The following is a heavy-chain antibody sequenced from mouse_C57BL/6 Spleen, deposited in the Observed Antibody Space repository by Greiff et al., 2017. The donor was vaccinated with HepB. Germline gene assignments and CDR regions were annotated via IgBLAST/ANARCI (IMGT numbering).Heavy chain of an antibody. Sequence: QVQLQQSGAELVRPGTSVKLSCKASGYTFTNYLIEWVKQRPGQGLEWIGVINPGSGGTNYNEKFKGKATLTADKSSSTAYMQLSSLTSEDSAVYFCARRLGRVYYFDDWGQGTTLTVSS. D-gene: IGHD4-1*01. CDR1: GYTFTNYL. CDR2: INPGSGGT. V-gene: IGHV1-54*01. CDR3: ARRLGRVYYFDD. J-gene: IGHJ2*01.